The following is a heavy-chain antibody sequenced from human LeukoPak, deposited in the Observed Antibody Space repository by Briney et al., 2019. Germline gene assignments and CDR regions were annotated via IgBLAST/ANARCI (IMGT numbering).Heavy chain of an antibody. D-gene: IGHD3-3*01. V-gene: IGHV4-34*01. CDR1: GGSFSGYY. J-gene: IGHJ4*02. CDR2: INHSGST. Sequence: SETLSLTCAVYGGSFSGYYWSWIRQPPVKGLEWIGEINHSGSTNYNPSLKSRVTISVDTSKNQFSLKLSSVTAADTAVYYCARRPRYDFWSGYYNWGQGTLVTVSS. CDR3: ARRPRYDFWSGYYN.